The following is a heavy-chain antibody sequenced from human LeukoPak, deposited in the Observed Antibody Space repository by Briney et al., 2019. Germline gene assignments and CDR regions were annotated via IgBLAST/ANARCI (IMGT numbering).Heavy chain of an antibody. CDR2: IYYSGST. CDR3: ARLVVVAAPRFDY. D-gene: IGHD2-15*01. Sequence: SETLSLTCTVSGGSISSYYWSWIRQPPGKGLEWIGYIYYSGSTNYNPSLKSRVTISVDTSKNQFSLKLSSVTAADTAVYYCARLVVVAAPRFDYWGQGTLVTVSS. J-gene: IGHJ4*02. CDR1: GGSISSYY. V-gene: IGHV4-59*01.